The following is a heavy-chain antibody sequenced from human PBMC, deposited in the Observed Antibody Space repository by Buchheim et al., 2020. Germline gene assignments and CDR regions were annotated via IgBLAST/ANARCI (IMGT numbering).Heavy chain of an antibody. CDR2: ISYDGSNK. D-gene: IGHD3-22*01. CDR1: GFTFSSYA. V-gene: IGHV3-30-3*01. CDR3: ARDITMIVVGYYGMDV. J-gene: IGHJ6*02. Sequence: QVQLVESGGGVVQPGRSLRLSCAASGFTFSSYAMHWVRQAPGKGLEWVAVISYDGSNKYYADSVKGRFTISRDNSKNTLYLQMNSLRAEDTAVYYCARDITMIVVGYYGMDVWGQGTT.